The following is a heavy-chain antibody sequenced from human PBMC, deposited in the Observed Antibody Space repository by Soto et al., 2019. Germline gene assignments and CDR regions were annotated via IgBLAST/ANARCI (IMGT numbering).Heavy chain of an antibody. Sequence: GGSLRLSCAASGFTFSSYGMHWVRQAPGKGLEWVAVISYDGSNKYYADSVKGRFTISRDNSKNTLYLQMNSLRAEDTAVYYCAKDNEDGDPSKHFDYWGQGTLVTVSS. J-gene: IGHJ4*02. CDR2: ISYDGSNK. CDR3: AKDNEDGDPSKHFDY. CDR1: GFTFSSYG. D-gene: IGHD4-17*01. V-gene: IGHV3-30*18.